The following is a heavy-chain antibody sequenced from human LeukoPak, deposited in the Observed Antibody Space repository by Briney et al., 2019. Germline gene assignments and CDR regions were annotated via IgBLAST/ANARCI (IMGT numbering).Heavy chain of an antibody. V-gene: IGHV4-34*01. CDR2: INHSGST. CDR3: ARGLNCSSTSCPGYFDY. Sequence: SETLSLTCAVYGGSFSGYYWSWIRQPPGKGLEWIGEINHSGSTNYNPSLKSRVTISVDTSKNQFSLKLSSVTAADTAVYYCARGLNCSSTSCPGYFDYWGQGTLVTVSS. D-gene: IGHD2-2*01. J-gene: IGHJ4*02. CDR1: GGSFSGYY.